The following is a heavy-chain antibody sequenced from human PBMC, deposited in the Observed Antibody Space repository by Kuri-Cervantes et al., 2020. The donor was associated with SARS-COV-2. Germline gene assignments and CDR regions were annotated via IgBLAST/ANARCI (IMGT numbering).Heavy chain of an antibody. V-gene: IGHV1-69*13. J-gene: IGHJ5*02. CDR1: GGTFSSYA. Sequence: SVKVSCKASGGTFSSYAISWVRQAPGQGLEWMGRIIPIFGTANYAQKFQGRVTITADESTSTAYMELSSLRSEDTAVYYCAITISSSSFWFDPWGQGTLVTVSS. D-gene: IGHD6-6*01. CDR2: IIPIFGTA. CDR3: AITISSSSFWFDP.